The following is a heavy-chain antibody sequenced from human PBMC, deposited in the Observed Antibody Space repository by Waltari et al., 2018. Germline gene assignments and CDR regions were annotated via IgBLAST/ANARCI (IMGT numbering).Heavy chain of an antibody. Sequence: QVQLVQYGAEVTKPGASVQVSCQASGYTFTRYGISWVRQAPGKGLEWMGWISAYNGNTNYAQKLQGRVTMTTDTSTSTAYMELRSLRSDDTAVYYCARDRLVLMVYAIDWFDPWGQGTLVTVSS. CDR1: GYTFTRYG. D-gene: IGHD2-8*01. V-gene: IGHV1-18*01. CDR3: ARDRLVLMVYAIDWFDP. CDR2: ISAYNGNT. J-gene: IGHJ5*02.